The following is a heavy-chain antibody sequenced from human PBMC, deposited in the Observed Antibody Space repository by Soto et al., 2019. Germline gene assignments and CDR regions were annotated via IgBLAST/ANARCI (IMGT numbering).Heavy chain of an antibody. CDR2: IKSKTDGGTT. CDR1: GFTFSNAW. V-gene: IGHV3-15*07. J-gene: IGHJ6*02. D-gene: IGHD2-8*01. Sequence: GGSLRLSCASSGFTFSNAWMNWVRQAPGKGLEWVGRIKSKTDGGTTDYAAPVKGRFTISRDDSKNTLYLQMNSLKAEDTAVYYCTTALDIVLMVYVYGMDVWGQGTTLTVSS. CDR3: TTALDIVLMVYVYGMDV.